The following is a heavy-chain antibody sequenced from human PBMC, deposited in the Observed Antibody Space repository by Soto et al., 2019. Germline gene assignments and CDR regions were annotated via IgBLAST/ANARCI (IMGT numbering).Heavy chain of an antibody. CDR2: ISYDGSNK. V-gene: IGHV3-30-3*01. CDR1: GFTFSSYA. J-gene: IGHJ5*02. Sequence: QVQLVESGGGVVQPGRSLRLSCAASGFTFSSYAMHWVRQAPGKGLEWVAVISYDGSNKYYADSVKGRFTISRDNSKNTLYLQMNSLRAEDTAVYYCARDPYYSDFWSGPAGWFDPWGQGTLVTVSS. CDR3: ARDPYYSDFWSGPAGWFDP. D-gene: IGHD3-3*01.